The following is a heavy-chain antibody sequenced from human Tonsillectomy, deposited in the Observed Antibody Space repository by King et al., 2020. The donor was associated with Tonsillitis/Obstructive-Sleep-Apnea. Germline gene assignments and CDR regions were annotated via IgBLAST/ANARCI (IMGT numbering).Heavy chain of an antibody. J-gene: IGHJ3*02. Sequence: LQLQESGPGLVKPSETLSLTCTVSGGSISSSSYYWGWIRQPPGKGLEWIGSIYYSGSTYYNPSLKRRVTISEDTSKNQFSLKLSSVTAADTAVYYCAIELPDAFDIWGQGTMVTVSS. CDR2: IYYSGST. CDR1: GGSISSSSYY. V-gene: IGHV4-39*01. CDR3: AIELPDAFDI. D-gene: IGHD1-26*01.